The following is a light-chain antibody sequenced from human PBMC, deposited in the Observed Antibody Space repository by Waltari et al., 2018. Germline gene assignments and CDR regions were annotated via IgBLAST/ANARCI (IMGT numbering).Light chain of an antibody. CDR1: QSVSTS. J-gene: IGKJ2*01. CDR2: AAS. Sequence: DIVMTQSPATLSLSPGERATLSCWSSQSVSTSLAWYQQKPGQAPRLLISAASSRATGIPDRFRGTGSGTEFTLTISSLEPEDVAVYFCQHTYNWPYTFGQGTKVEIK. V-gene: IGKV3D-15*01. CDR3: QHTYNWPYT.